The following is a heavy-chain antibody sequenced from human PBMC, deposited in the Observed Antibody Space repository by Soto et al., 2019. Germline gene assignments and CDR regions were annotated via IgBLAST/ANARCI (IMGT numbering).Heavy chain of an antibody. D-gene: IGHD5-12*01. CDR2: INHSGST. CDR1: GGSFSAYY. Sequence: QVQLQQWGAGLLKPSETLSLTCAVYGGSFSAYYWSWIRQPPGKGLEWIGEINHSGSTTYNPSLKSRVTIPVDRSKNQFALKLSSVTAADTALDYCARGVGYAGVDYWGQGTLVTVSS. CDR3: ARGVGYAGVDY. V-gene: IGHV4-34*01. J-gene: IGHJ4*02.